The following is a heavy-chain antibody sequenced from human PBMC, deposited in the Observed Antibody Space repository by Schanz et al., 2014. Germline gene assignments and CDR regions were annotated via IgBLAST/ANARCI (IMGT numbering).Heavy chain of an antibody. D-gene: IGHD6-13*01. V-gene: IGHV3-23*01. CDR3: AKSQGSSFDY. CDR2: FNDGGVNK. J-gene: IGHJ4*02. Sequence: EVQLLESGGGLVEPGGSLRLSCATSGFSLDIFAVSWVRQAPGKGLEWVSSFNDGGVNKYYADSVKGRFTISSDNSKSTLYLQMSSLRAEDTAVYYCAKSQGSSFDYWGQGTLVTVSS. CDR1: GFSLDIFA.